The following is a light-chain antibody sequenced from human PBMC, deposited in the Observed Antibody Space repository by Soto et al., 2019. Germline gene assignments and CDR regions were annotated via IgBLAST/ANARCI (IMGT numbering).Light chain of an antibody. CDR3: QQYYNYPFT. CDR2: AAS. J-gene: IGKJ3*01. CDR1: QGVSSY. Sequence: AIRMTQSQSSFSASTGDRVTITCRASQGVSSYLAWYQQKPGKAPKLLIYAASTLQSGVPSRFSGSGSGTEFTLTISCLQSEDFATYYCQQYYNYPFTFGPGTKVDIK. V-gene: IGKV1-8*01.